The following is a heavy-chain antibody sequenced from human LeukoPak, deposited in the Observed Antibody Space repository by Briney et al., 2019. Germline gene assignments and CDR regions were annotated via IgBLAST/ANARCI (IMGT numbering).Heavy chain of an antibody. CDR2: INHSGST. J-gene: IGHJ4*02. V-gene: IGHV4-34*01. CDR3: ATRRGYRYCYPLYYFDY. D-gene: IGHD5-18*01. CDR1: GGSFSGYY. Sequence: SETLSLTCAVYGGSFSGYYWSWIRQPPGKGLEWIGEINHSGSTNYNPSLKSRVTISVDTSKNQFSLKLSSVTAADTAVYYCATRRGYRYCYPLYYFDYWGQGNLVTVSS.